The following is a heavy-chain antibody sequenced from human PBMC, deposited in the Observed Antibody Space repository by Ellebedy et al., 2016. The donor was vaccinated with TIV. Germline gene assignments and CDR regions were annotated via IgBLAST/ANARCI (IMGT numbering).Heavy chain of an antibody. V-gene: IGHV3-48*01. D-gene: IGHD3-22*01. Sequence: GASLKISCAGSGFTFNTYSMNWVRQAPGKGLEWISYISKSDTTYYADSVRGRFTISRNNAKKSVYLQMNSLRLEDTALYYCARDAMIWIFDSWGQGTLVTVSS. CDR2: ISKSDTT. CDR1: GFTFNTYS. CDR3: ARDAMIWIFDS. J-gene: IGHJ4*02.